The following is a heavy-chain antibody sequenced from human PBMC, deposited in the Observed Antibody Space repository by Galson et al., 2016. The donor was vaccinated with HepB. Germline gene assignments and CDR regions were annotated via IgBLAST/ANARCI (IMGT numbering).Heavy chain of an antibody. CDR3: AGGYSSSWYLYYFDY. CDR1: GLTFSDYG. D-gene: IGHD6-13*01. V-gene: IGHV3-33*01. Sequence: LRLSCAASGLTFSDYGMHWVRQAPGKGLEWVAVIWYDGSNKYYADSVKGRFTISRDNSKNTLYLQMNSLRAEDTAVYYCAGGYSSSWYLYYFDYWGQGTLVTVSS. J-gene: IGHJ4*02. CDR2: IWYDGSNK.